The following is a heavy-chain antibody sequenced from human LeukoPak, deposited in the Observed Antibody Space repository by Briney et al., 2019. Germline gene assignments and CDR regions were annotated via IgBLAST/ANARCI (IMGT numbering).Heavy chain of an antibody. CDR1: GFTFDDYA. V-gene: IGHV3-9*01. J-gene: IGHJ4*02. Sequence: GRSLRLSCAASGFTFDDYAMHWVRQAPGKGLEWVSGISWNSGSIGYADSVKGRFTISRDNAKNSLYLQMNSLRAEDTALYYCATDWSYSSSWYDYWGQGTLVTVSS. CDR3: ATDWSYSSSWYDY. CDR2: ISWNSGSI. D-gene: IGHD6-13*01.